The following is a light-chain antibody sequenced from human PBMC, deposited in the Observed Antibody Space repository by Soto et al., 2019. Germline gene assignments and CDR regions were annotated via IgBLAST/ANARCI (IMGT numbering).Light chain of an antibody. CDR2: KAS. J-gene: IGKJ1*01. V-gene: IGKV1-5*03. Sequence: DIQVTQSLSTLSGSVGERVTITCRASQTISSWLAWYQQTPGKAPKLLIYKASTLKSGVPSRFSGSGSGTEFTLTISRLQPDDVATYYCQHYNSYSEAFGQGTKVDIK. CDR3: QHYNSYSEA. CDR1: QTISSW.